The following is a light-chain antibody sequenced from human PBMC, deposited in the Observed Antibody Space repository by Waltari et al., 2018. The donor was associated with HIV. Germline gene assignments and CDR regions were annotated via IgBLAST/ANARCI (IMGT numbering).Light chain of an antibody. CDR1: SGHITYV. Sequence: QVVLTQPPSASASLAASVQLTCTLSSGHITYVLPRHTQQPKKGPRFLMKLNSDGRHSKGDGIPGRFSGSSSGAERYLAISSLQSEDEGDDFCQAWGTGIQVFGGGTRLTVL. J-gene: IGLJ2*01. CDR3: QAWGTGIQV. CDR2: LNSDGRH. V-gene: IGLV4-69*01.